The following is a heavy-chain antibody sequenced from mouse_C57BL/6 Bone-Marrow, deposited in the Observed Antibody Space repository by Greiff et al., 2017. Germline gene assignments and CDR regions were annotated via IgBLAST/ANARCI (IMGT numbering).Heavy chain of an antibody. CDR3: ARSRWLLPLFAY. J-gene: IGHJ3*01. CDR1: GYTFTSYG. D-gene: IGHD2-3*01. CDR2: IYPRSGNT. V-gene: IGHV1-81*01. Sequence: VKLMESGAELARPGASVKLSCKASGYTFTSYGISWVKQRTGPGLEWIGEIYPRSGNTYYNEKFKGKATLTADKSSSKAYMELRSLTSEDSAVYFCARSRWLLPLFAYWGQGTLVTVSA.